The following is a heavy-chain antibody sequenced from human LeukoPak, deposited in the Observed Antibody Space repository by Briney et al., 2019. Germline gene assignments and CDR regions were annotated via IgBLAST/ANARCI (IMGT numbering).Heavy chain of an antibody. CDR1: GGSFSGYY. V-gene: IGHV4-34*01. J-gene: IGHJ4*02. Sequence: SETLSLTCAVYGGSFSGYYWSWIRQPPGKGLEWIGEINHSGSTNYNPSLKSRVTISVDTSKNQFSLKLSSVTAADTAVYYCARHPRGGIAAAGRFDYWGQGTLVTVSS. CDR2: INHSGST. D-gene: IGHD6-13*01. CDR3: ARHPRGGIAAAGRFDY.